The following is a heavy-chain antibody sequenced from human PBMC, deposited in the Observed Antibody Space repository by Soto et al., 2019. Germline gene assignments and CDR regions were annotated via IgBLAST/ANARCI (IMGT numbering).Heavy chain of an antibody. Sequence: EVRLSESGGGLVQPGESLRLSCAASGFNLSIYSMIWVRQAPGKGLEWVSGISATTGNTYYTNSVKGRFTISRDNFENTLFLQMNNLRAEDTALYYCAIDSDGGYWGQGTLVTVSS. CDR3: AIDSDGGY. CDR1: GFNLSIYS. J-gene: IGHJ4*02. V-gene: IGHV3-23*01. D-gene: IGHD2-15*01. CDR2: ISATTGNT.